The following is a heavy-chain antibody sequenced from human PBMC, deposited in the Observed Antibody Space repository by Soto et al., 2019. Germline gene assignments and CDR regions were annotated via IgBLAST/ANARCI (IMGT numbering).Heavy chain of an antibody. V-gene: IGHV3-30*18. D-gene: IGHD1-20*01. J-gene: IGHJ4*02. CDR3: AKDRITGTAFDY. CDR2: ISYDGSNK. Sequence: GESLKISCAASGFTFSSYGMHWVRQAAGKGLEWVAVISYDGSNKYYADSVKGRFTISRDNSKNTLYLQMNSLRAEDTAVYYCAKDRITGTAFDYWGQGTLVTVSS. CDR1: GFTFSSYG.